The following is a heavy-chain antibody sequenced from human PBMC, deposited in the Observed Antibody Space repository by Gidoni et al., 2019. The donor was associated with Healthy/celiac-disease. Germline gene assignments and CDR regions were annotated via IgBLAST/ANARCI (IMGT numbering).Heavy chain of an antibody. CDR3: ARDERQWLVPYYYGMDV. V-gene: IGHV3-33*01. Sequence: QVPLVESGGGVVQPGRSRRLYWSASGFTFRSHGMHWVRQAPGKWLEWVAVIWYDGSNKYYADSVKGRFTISRDNSKNTLYLQMNSLRAEDTAVYYCARDERQWLVPYYYGMDVWGQGTTVTVSS. J-gene: IGHJ6*02. CDR2: IWYDGSNK. D-gene: IGHD6-19*01. CDR1: GFTFRSHG.